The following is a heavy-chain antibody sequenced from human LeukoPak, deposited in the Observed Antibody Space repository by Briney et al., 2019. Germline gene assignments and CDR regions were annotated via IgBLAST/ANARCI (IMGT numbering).Heavy chain of an antibody. Sequence: GRSLRLSCAASGFTFSSYAMHWVRQAPGKGLEWVSAISGSGGSTYYADSVKGRFTISRDNSKNTLYVQMSSLRAEDTAVYYCAKDPLPYSGSYYPFDYWGQGTLVTVSS. CDR3: AKDPLPYSGSYYPFDY. CDR2: ISGSGGST. J-gene: IGHJ4*02. CDR1: GFTFSSYA. V-gene: IGHV3-23*01. D-gene: IGHD1-26*01.